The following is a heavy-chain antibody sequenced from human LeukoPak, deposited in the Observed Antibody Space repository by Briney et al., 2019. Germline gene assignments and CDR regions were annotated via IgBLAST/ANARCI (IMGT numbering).Heavy chain of an antibody. Sequence: SETLSLTCAVYGGSFSGYYWSWIRQPPGKGLEWIGEINHSGSTNYNPSLKSRVTISVDTSKNQFSLKLSSVTAADTAVYYCARVGIAAAADAFDIWGQGTMVTVSS. D-gene: IGHD6-13*01. J-gene: IGHJ3*02. CDR1: GGSFSGYY. CDR3: ARVGIAAAADAFDI. V-gene: IGHV4-34*01. CDR2: INHSGST.